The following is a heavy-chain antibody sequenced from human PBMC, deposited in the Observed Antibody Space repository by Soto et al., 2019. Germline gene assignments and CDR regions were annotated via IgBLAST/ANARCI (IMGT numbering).Heavy chain of an antibody. CDR2: ISYDGSNK. Sequence: PGGSLRLSCAASGFTFSSYAMHWVRQAPGKGLEWVAVISYDGSNKYYADSVKGRFTISRDNSKNTLYLQMNSLRAEDTAVYYCARSTYYDSSGYTSNWGQGT. D-gene: IGHD3-22*01. CDR1: GFTFSSYA. J-gene: IGHJ4*02. V-gene: IGHV3-30-3*01. CDR3: ARSTYYDSSGYTSN.